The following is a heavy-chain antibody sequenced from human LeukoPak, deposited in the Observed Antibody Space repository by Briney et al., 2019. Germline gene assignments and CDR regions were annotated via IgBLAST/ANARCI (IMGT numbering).Heavy chain of an antibody. CDR1: GDSISRSDSY. V-gene: IGHV4-39*01. CDR3: ARRRYYDGSGYLE. CDR2: IYYSGRT. D-gene: IGHD3-22*01. Sequence: PSETLSLTCSVSGDSISRSDSYWDWIRQPPGKGLEWIGTIYYSGRTYYSPSLNSRVTMSVDTSSNQFSLNLRSVTAADTAVYYCARRRYYDGSGYLEWGQGTLLSVPS. J-gene: IGHJ1*01.